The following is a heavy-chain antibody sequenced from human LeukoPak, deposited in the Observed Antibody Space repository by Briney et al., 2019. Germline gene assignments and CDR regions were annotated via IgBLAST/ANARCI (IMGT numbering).Heavy chain of an antibody. V-gene: IGHV4-30-4*08. CDR1: GGSISSADYY. J-gene: IGHJ4*02. CDR2: IYYSGST. CDR3: ARGNTYYYDSSGCHDY. D-gene: IGHD3-22*01. Sequence: SETLSLTCTVSGGSISSADYYWSWIRQPPGKGLEWIGYIYYSGSTYYNPPLKSRVTLSVDTSNNQFSLRLSSVTAADTAVYYCARGNTYYYDSSGCHDYWGQGTLVTVSS.